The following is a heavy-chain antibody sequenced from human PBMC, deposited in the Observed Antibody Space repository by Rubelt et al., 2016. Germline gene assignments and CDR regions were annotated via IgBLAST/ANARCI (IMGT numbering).Heavy chain of an antibody. CDR3: RHKVGPKDSGIGR. CDR1: GYTLTELS. V-gene: IGHV1-24*01. CDR2: FDPEDGET. J-gene: IGHJ6*02. D-gene: IGHD1-26*01. Sequence: QVQLVQSGAEVKTPGASVKVSCTVSGYTLTELSMHWVRQAPGKGLEWMGGFDPEDGETIYAQKCQGRVTMTEDTSTDTAYMELSSLGSEDTATYFCRHKVGPKDSGIGRWGQGTSVTVSS.